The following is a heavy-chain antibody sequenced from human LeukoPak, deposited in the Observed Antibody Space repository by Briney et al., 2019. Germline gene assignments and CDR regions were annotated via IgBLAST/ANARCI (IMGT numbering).Heavy chain of an antibody. J-gene: IGHJ5*02. CDR3: ATVLAAAGTWWFDP. CDR1: GFTFSSYA. CDR2: ISYDGSNK. V-gene: IGHV3-30*04. D-gene: IGHD6-13*01. Sequence: GGSLRLSCAASGFTFSSYAMHWVRQAPGKGLEWVAVISYDGSNKYYADSVKGRFTISRDNSKNTLYLQMNSLRAAATAVYYCATVLAAAGTWWFDPWGQGTLVTVSS.